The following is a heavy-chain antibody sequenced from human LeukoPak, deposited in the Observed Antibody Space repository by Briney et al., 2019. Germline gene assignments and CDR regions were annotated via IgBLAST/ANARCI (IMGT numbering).Heavy chain of an antibody. J-gene: IGHJ5*02. CDR2: ISHSGST. CDR3: TRVTSRLGWFDP. Sequence: SETLSLTCTVSGYSISSGYYWGWIRQPPGKGLEWIGSISHSGSTYYKPSLKSRVTISVDTSKNQFSLKLRSVTAADTAVYYCTRVTSRLGWFDPWGQGTLVTVSS. D-gene: IGHD1-14*01. CDR1: GYSISSGYY. V-gene: IGHV4-38-2*02.